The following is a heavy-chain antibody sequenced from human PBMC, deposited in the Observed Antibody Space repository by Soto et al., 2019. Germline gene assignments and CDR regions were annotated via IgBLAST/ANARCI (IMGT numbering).Heavy chain of an antibody. V-gene: IGHV4-59*12. CDR3: ARSQTTVTSYDY. CDR2: IYYSGST. D-gene: IGHD4-17*01. Sequence: PSETLSLTCTVSGGSISSYYWSWIRQPPGKGLEWIGYIYYSGSTNYNPSLKSRGTISVDTSKNQFSLKLSSVTAADTAVYYCARSQTTVTSYDYWGQGTLVTVSS. J-gene: IGHJ4*02. CDR1: GGSISSYY.